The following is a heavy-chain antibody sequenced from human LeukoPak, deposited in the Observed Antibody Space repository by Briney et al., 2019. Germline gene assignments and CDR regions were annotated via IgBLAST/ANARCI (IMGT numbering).Heavy chain of an antibody. V-gene: IGHV3-66*01. D-gene: IGHD5-18*01. Sequence: GGSLRLSCAASGFSISDNYMSWVRQAPGKGLEWVSVIYSNGKAYYTDSVKGRFTISRDIAQNTLFLQMNNLRAEDTAVYYCARDRADGYNYGDSFDYWGQGTLVTVSS. CDR2: IYSNGKA. CDR1: GFSISDNY. CDR3: ARDRADGYNYGDSFDY. J-gene: IGHJ4*02.